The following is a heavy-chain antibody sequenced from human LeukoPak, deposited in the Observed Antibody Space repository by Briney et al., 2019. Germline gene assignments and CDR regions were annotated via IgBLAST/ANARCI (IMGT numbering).Heavy chain of an antibody. J-gene: IGHJ4*02. CDR2: INSDGSST. D-gene: IGHD6-13*01. V-gene: IGHV3-74*01. CDR3: ARDRIAAAGTVDY. Sequence: GGSLRLSCAASGFTFSSYWMHWVRQAPGKGLVWVSRINSDGSSTSYAASVKGRFTISRDNAKNTLYLQMNSLRAEDTAVYYCARDRIAAAGTVDYWGQGTLVTVSS. CDR1: GFTFSSYW.